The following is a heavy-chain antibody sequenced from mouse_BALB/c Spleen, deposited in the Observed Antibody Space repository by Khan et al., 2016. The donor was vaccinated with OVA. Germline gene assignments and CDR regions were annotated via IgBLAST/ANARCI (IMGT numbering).Heavy chain of an antibody. CDR1: GFTFSSYS. Sequence: EVLLVESGGDLVKPGGSLKLSCAASGFTFSSYSMSWVRQTPDKRLEWLATISSGGDYTYYPANVKGRFTISRDNANNTLYLQMSSLKSEDTAMYYCASHLRWSFAYWGQGTLVTVSA. V-gene: IGHV5-6*01. CDR3: ASHLRWSFAY. D-gene: IGHD1-3*01. J-gene: IGHJ3*01. CDR2: ISSGGDYT.